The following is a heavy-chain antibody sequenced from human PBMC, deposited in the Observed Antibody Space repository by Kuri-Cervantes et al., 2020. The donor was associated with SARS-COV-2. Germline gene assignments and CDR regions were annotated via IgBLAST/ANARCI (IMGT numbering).Heavy chain of an antibody. J-gene: IGHJ4*02. CDR3: ATEGTGTTGTTGAKGFDY. CDR1: GGSISSSNW. Sequence: SETLSLTCAVSGGSISSSNWWSWVRQPPGKGLEWIGEIYHSGSTNYNPSLKSRVTISVDTSKNQFSLKLSSVTAADTAVYYCATEGTGTTGTTGAKGFDYWGQGTLVTVSS. D-gene: IGHD1-1*01. V-gene: IGHV4-4*02. CDR2: IYHSGST.